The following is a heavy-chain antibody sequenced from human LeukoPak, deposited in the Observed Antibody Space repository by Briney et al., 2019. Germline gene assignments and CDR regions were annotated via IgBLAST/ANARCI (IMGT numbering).Heavy chain of an antibody. V-gene: IGHV3-48*04. D-gene: IGHD3-9*01. J-gene: IGHJ4*02. CDR1: GFTFSSYS. CDR2: ISSSSSTI. Sequence: GGSLRLSCAASGFTFSSYSMNWVRQAPGKGLEWVSYISSSSSTIYYADSVKGRFTISRDNAKNSLYLQMNSLRAEDTAVYYCAKDLAYYDILTGYPLFDYWGQGTLVTVSS. CDR3: AKDLAYYDILTGYPLFDY.